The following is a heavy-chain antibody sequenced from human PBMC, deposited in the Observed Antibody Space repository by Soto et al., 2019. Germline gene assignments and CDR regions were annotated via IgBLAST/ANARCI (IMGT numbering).Heavy chain of an antibody. CDR1: GFTFSSYP. CDR3: AKVITTDISYWYGMDV. CDR2: ISGSGTS. V-gene: IGHV3-23*01. Sequence: GGSLRLSCAASGFTFSSYPMVWVRQAPGKGLESISSISGSGTSYYADSVKGQFTISRDNSENTLYLQMNSLRAEDTAVYYCAKVITTDISYWYGMDVWGQGTTVTVS. D-gene: IGHD1-26*01. J-gene: IGHJ6*02.